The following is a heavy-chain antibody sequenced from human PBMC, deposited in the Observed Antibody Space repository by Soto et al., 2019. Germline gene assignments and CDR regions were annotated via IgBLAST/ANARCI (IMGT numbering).Heavy chain of an antibody. Sequence: QVQLVESGGGVVQPGRSLRLSCVGSGFTFSNYGMHWVRQAPGKGLEWVAVIWNDGSNKYYADSVKGRVTISRDNSKNTLYLQMNSLRAEDTAVYYCARDFDQYDSSDYDYWGQGTLVTVSS. CDR2: IWNDGSNK. J-gene: IGHJ4*02. D-gene: IGHD3-22*01. CDR3: ARDFDQYDSSDYDY. V-gene: IGHV3-33*01. CDR1: GFTFSNYG.